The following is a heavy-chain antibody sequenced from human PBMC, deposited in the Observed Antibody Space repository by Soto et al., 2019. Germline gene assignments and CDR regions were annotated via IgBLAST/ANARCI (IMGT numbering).Heavy chain of an antibody. Sequence: PSDTLSLTCAVHGASFSGYYWSWMRQPPGKGLEWIGEINHSGSTNYNPSLKSRVTISVDTSKNQFSLKLSSVTAADTAAYYCARGLYYDSSGYLSPTFDYWGQGTLVTVS. CDR2: INHSGST. CDR3: ARGLYYDSSGYLSPTFDY. J-gene: IGHJ4*02. CDR1: GASFSGYY. V-gene: IGHV4-34*01. D-gene: IGHD3-22*01.